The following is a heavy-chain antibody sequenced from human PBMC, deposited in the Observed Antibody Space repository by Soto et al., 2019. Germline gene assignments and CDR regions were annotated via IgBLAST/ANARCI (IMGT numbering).Heavy chain of an antibody. Sequence: TSENLSLTCTVSGGSISSGGYYWSWVRQHPGKGLEWIGYIYYNGDTYYNPSLKSRVSISIDTSKNQFSLRLTSVTAADTAVYYCARSHRDNWGSPDYFDYWGQGTLVTVSS. CDR2: IYYNGDT. V-gene: IGHV4-31*03. J-gene: IGHJ4*02. CDR3: ARSHRDNWGSPDYFDY. CDR1: GGSISSGGYY. D-gene: IGHD7-27*01.